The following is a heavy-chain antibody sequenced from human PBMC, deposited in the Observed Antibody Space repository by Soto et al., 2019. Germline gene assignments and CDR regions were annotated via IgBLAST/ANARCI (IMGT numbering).Heavy chain of an antibody. CDR1: GGSFSGYY. J-gene: IGHJ4*02. Sequence: QVQLQQWGAGLLKPSETLSLTCAVYGGSFSGYYWSWIRQPPGKGLEWIGEINHSGSTNYNPSLKSRVTISVDTSKNQFSLKLSSVTAADTAVYYCARGLVGRDFDYWGQGTLVTVSS. CDR3: ARGLVGRDFDY. D-gene: IGHD2-8*02. CDR2: INHSGST. V-gene: IGHV4-34*01.